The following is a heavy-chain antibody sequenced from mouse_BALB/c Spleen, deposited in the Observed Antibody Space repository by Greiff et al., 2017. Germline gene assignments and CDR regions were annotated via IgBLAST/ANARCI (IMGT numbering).Heavy chain of an antibody. CDR1: GFTFSSYY. Sequence: EVQGVESGGGLVKLGGSLKLSCAASGFTFSSYYMSWVRQTPEKRLELVAAINSNGGSTYYPDTVKGRFTISRDNAKNTLYLQMSSLKSEDTALYYCARHTMITAWFAYWGQGTLVTVSA. CDR3: ARHTMITAWFAY. CDR2: INSNGGST. V-gene: IGHV5-6-2*01. D-gene: IGHD2-4*01. J-gene: IGHJ3*01.